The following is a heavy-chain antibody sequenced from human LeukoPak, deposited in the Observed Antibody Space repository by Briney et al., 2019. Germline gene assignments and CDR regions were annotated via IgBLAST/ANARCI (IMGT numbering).Heavy chain of an antibody. CDR1: GYTFTGYY. CDR2: INPNSGGT. Sequence: GASVKVSCKASGYTFTGYYMHWVRQAPGQGLEWMGWINPNSGGTNYAQKFQGRVTMTRDTSISTAYMELSRLRSDDTAVYYCAREPLASMVRGDEPVDYWGQGTLVTVSS. V-gene: IGHV1-2*02. CDR3: AREPLASMVRGDEPVDY. J-gene: IGHJ4*02. D-gene: IGHD3-10*01.